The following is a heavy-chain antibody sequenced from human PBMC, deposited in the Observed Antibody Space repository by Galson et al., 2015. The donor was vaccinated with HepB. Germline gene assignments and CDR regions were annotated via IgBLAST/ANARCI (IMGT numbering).Heavy chain of an antibody. CDR1: GLTFGSYG. V-gene: IGHV3-30*02. CDR3: AKDRGDSSGYYYFDY. D-gene: IGHD3-22*01. Sequence: SLRLSCAASGLTFGSYGMHWVRQAPGKGLEWVSFIHYDGSNKYYADSVKGRFTISRDNSKNTLYVQMNSLRAEDTAVYYCAKDRGDSSGYYYFDYWGQGTLVTVSS. J-gene: IGHJ4*02. CDR2: IHYDGSNK.